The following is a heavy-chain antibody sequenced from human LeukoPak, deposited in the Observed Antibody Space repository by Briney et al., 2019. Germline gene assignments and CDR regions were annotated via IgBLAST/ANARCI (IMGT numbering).Heavy chain of an antibody. V-gene: IGHV3-23*01. J-gene: IGHJ4*02. CDR1: GFTFSSFA. CDR3: AKARGTYYYDSGSSTFDY. D-gene: IGHD3-10*01. CDR2: ISGTDDST. Sequence: GGSLRLSCAASGFTFSSFAMSWVRQAPGRGLEWVSVISGTDDSTYCADSVKGRFTISRDNSKNPLYLQMNSLRAEDTAVYYCAKARGTYYYDSGSSTFDYWGQGTLVTVSS.